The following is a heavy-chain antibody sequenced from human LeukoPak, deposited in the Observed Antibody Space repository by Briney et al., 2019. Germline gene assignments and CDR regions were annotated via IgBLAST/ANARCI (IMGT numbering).Heavy chain of an antibody. J-gene: IGHJ3*02. CDR1: GGSISSGGYY. V-gene: IGHV4-31*03. CDR2: IYYSGST. D-gene: IGHD3-22*01. Sequence: SETLSLTCTVSGGSISSGGYYWSWIRQHPGKGLEWIGYIYYSGSTYYNPSLKSRVTISVDTSRNQFSLKLSSVNAVDTAVYYCARENAYYYDSSGLGGEDFDIWGQGTMVTVSS. CDR3: ARENAYYYDSSGLGGEDFDI.